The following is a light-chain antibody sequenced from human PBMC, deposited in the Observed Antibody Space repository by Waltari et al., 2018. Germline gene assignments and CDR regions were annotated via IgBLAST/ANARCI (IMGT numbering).Light chain of an antibody. CDR1: SSDVGAYNY. V-gene: IGLV2-11*01. J-gene: IGLJ2*01. CDR3: CSYAGRSIFGL. Sequence: QSALTQPRSVSASPGQSVTISCTGSSSDVGAYNYVSWYQQHPGKAPKLIIYDVTDRPSGVPDRFSCSKSGNTASLTISGLQSEDEADYYCCSYAGRSIFGLFGGGTKLTVL. CDR2: DVT.